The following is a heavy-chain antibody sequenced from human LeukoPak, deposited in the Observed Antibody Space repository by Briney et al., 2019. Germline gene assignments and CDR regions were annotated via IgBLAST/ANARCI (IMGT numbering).Heavy chain of an antibody. CDR2: IKQDGSEK. V-gene: IGHV3-7*01. CDR1: GFTFSDHW. Sequence: GGSLRLSCEASGFTFSDHWLSWVRQAPGKGLEWVANIKQDGSEKNYVDSVKGRFTISRDNAKNSLYLQMNSLRAEDTAVYYCVRGPYALYWGQGTLVSVSS. J-gene: IGHJ4*02. D-gene: IGHD2-2*01. CDR3: VRGPYALY.